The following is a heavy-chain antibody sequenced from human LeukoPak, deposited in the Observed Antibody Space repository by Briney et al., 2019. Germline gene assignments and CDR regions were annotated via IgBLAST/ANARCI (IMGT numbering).Heavy chain of an antibody. J-gene: IGHJ6*02. CDR1: GGSISSYY. D-gene: IGHD2-21*01. CDR3: ARGGDSLYGMDV. Sequence: SETLSLTCTASGGSISSYYWSWIRQPPGKGLEWIGYIYYSGSTNYNPSLKSRVTISVDTSKNQFSLKLSSVTAADTAVYYCARGGDSLYGMDVWGQGTTVTVSS. CDR2: IYYSGST. V-gene: IGHV4-59*01.